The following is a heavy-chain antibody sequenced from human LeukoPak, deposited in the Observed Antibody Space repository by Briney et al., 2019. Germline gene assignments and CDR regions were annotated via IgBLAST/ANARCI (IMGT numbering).Heavy chain of an antibody. Sequence: GASVTVSFMVSVYTLTELSMHGVRQARGKGGEGMGGFDPEEGETIYAQKFQGRVTMTQDTSTDTAYMEPSSLRSEDTAVYYCATVSGIAVPWGELYYYYMDVWGKGTTVTVSS. D-gene: IGHD6-19*01. CDR2: FDPEEGET. V-gene: IGHV1-24*01. CDR1: VYTLTELS. J-gene: IGHJ6*03. CDR3: ATVSGIAVPWGELYYYYMDV.